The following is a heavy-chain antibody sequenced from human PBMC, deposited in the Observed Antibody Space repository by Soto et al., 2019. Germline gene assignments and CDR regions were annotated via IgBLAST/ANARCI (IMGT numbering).Heavy chain of an antibody. CDR2: ISAYNGNT. D-gene: IGHD3-3*01. J-gene: IGHJ5*02. V-gene: IGHV1-18*01. Sequence: ASVKVSCKASGYTFTSYGISWVRQAPGQGLEWMGWISAYNGNTNYAQKLQGRVTMTTDTSTSTAYMELRSLRSEDTAVYYCAADFWSGSPRLDPWGQGTLVTVSS. CDR1: GYTFTSYG. CDR3: AADFWSGSPRLDP.